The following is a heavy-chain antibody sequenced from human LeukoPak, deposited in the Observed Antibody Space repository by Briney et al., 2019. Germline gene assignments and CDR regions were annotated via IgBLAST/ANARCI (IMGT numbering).Heavy chain of an antibody. CDR2: FDPEDGET. Sequence: ASVKVSCKVSGYTLTELSMHWVRQAPGKGLEWMGGFDPEDGETIYAQKFQGRVTMTEDTSTDTAYMELSSLRSEDTAVYYCARTLYYYGSGSYSRTGAFDIWGQGTMVTVSS. D-gene: IGHD3-10*01. V-gene: IGHV1-24*01. CDR3: ARTLYYYGSGSYSRTGAFDI. CDR1: GYTLTELS. J-gene: IGHJ3*02.